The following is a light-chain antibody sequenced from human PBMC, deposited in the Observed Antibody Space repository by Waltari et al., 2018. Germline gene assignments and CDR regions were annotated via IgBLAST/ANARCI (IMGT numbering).Light chain of an antibody. Sequence: SALNQPAYVSGTLGQSITIPCTGTTIDVGHYDIVSWYQPHPGQAPKLLICEVIKRPSGVSSRFSGSKSGNTASLTISGLQAEDEADYYCCSYAGRGTYVFGSGTKVTVL. V-gene: IGLV2-23*02. CDR3: CSYAGRGTYV. CDR1: TIDVGHYDI. CDR2: EVI. J-gene: IGLJ1*01.